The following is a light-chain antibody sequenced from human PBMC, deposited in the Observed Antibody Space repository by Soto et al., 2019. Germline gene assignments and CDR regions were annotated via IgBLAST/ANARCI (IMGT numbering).Light chain of an antibody. V-gene: IGKV3-15*01. CDR1: QSVSSK. CDR2: GAS. CDR3: QQYNTWPPIT. Sequence: EIMMTQSPATLSVSQGERATLSCRASQSVSSKLAWYQQKPGQAPRLLIYGASTRATGIPARFSGSGSGTEFTLTISSLQSEDFAVYYCQQYNTWPPITFGQGTRLEI. J-gene: IGKJ5*01.